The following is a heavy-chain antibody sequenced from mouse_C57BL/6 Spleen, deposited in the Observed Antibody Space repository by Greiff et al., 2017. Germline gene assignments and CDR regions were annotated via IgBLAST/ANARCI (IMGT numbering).Heavy chain of an antibody. V-gene: IGHV1-82*01. D-gene: IGHD3-2*02. CDR1: GYAFSSSW. Sequence: QVQLQQSGPELVKPGASVKISCKASGYAFSSSWMNWVKQRPGKGLEWIGRIYPGDGDTNYNGKFKGKATLTADKSSSTAYMQLSSLTSEDSAVYFCARQLRLHAMDYWGQGTSVTVSS. CDR2: IYPGDGDT. J-gene: IGHJ4*01. CDR3: ARQLRLHAMDY.